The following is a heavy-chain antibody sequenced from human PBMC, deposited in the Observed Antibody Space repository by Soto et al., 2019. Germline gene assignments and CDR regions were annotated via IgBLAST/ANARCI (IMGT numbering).Heavy chain of an antibody. V-gene: IGHV4-34*01. CDR1: SGSFSGYY. Sequence: QVQLQQWGAGLLKPSETLSLTCAVYSGSFSGYYWCWIRQPPGKGLEWIGEINHSGSTNYNPSLKSRVTISVDTSKNQFSLKLSSVTAADTAVYYCAREFWSGYGPSIPYYFDYWGQGTLVTVSS. J-gene: IGHJ4*02. D-gene: IGHD3-3*01. CDR3: AREFWSGYGPSIPYYFDY. CDR2: INHSGST.